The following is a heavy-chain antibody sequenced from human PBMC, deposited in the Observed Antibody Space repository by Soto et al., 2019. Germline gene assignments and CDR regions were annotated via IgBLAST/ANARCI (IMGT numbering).Heavy chain of an antibody. CDR1: GGSISSSSYY. CDR2: IYYSGST. V-gene: IGHV4-39*07. J-gene: IGHJ6*02. Sequence: SETLSLTCTVSGGSISSSSYYWGWIRQPPGKGLEWIGSIYYSGSTYYNPSLKSRVTISVDTSKNQFSLKLSSVTSEDTAVYYCVRGCPIEAGDSYYYYGVDVWGQGTTVTVSS. D-gene: IGHD6-13*01. CDR3: VRGCPIEAGDSYYYYGVDV.